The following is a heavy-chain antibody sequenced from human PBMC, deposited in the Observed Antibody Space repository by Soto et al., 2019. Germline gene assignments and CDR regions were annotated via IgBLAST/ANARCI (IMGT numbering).Heavy chain of an antibody. D-gene: IGHD3-3*01. Sequence: QVQLVESGGGVVQPGRSLRLSCAASGFTFSSYGMHWVRQAPGKGLEWVAVIWYDGSNKYYADSVKGRFTISRDNSKNTLYLQMNSLRAEDTAVYYCARDNRESYDFYYFDYWGQGTLVTVSS. CDR3: ARDNRESYDFYYFDY. CDR1: GFTFSSYG. J-gene: IGHJ4*02. V-gene: IGHV3-33*01. CDR2: IWYDGSNK.